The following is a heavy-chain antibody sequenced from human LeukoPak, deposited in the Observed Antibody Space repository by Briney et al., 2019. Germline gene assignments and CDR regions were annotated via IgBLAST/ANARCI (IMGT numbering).Heavy chain of an antibody. V-gene: IGHV1-18*04. J-gene: IGHJ4*02. CDR2: ISPYNGDT. Sequence: ASVKVSCKASGYSFTAFYIHWVRQAPGQGLEWMGWISPYNGDTNYAQKFQGRVTMTTDTSTSTVYMELRSLRSDDTALYYCARDHGGSAASDCFDYWGQGTLVTVSS. CDR1: GYSFTAFY. D-gene: IGHD2-15*01. CDR3: ARDHGGSAASDCFDY.